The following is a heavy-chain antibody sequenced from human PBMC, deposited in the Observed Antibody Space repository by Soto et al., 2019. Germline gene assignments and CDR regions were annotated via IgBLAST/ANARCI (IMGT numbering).Heavy chain of an antibody. Sequence: ASVKVSCKASGYTFTSYDINWVRQATGQGLEWMGWMNPNSGNTGYAQKFQGRVTMTRNTPISTAYMELSSLRSGDTAVYYCARGNRGLGSFYYYGMDVWGQGTTVTVSS. V-gene: IGHV1-8*01. D-gene: IGHD3-16*01. CDR2: MNPNSGNT. CDR1: GYTFTSYD. J-gene: IGHJ6*02. CDR3: ARGNRGLGSFYYYGMDV.